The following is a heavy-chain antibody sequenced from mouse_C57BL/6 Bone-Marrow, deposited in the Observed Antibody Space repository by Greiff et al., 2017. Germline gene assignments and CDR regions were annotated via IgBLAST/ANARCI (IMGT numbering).Heavy chain of an antibody. CDR3: TTNDKTSDD. D-gene: IGHD2-12*01. CDR1: GFNIKDDY. J-gene: IGHJ2*01. V-gene: IGHV14-4*01. Sequence: EVLLVQSGAELVRPGASVKLSCTASGFNIKDDYMHWVKQRPEQGLEWIGWIDPENGDTEYASKFQGKATITADTSSNTAYLQLSSLTSEDTAVYYCTTNDKTSDDWGQGTTLTVSS. CDR2: IDPENGDT.